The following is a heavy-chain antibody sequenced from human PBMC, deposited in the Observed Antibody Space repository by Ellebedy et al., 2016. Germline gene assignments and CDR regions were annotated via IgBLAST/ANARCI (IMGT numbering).Heavy chain of an antibody. Sequence: SLKISCAASGFTFDDYAMHWVRQAPGKGLEWVSGISWNSGSIGYADSVKGRFTISRDNAKNSLYLQMNSLRAEDTALYYCAKDIRLRWFGDGGWFDPWGQGTLVTVSS. CDR3: AKDIRLRWFGDGGWFDP. D-gene: IGHD3-10*01. J-gene: IGHJ5*02. V-gene: IGHV3-9*01. CDR1: GFTFDDYA. CDR2: ISWNSGSI.